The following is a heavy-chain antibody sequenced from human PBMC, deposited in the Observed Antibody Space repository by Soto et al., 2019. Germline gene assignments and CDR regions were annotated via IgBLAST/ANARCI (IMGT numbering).Heavy chain of an antibody. CDR2: ISGSGGST. Sequence: GSLKLSCAACGXTFSSYSMSWVRQAPGKGLEWVSSISGSGGSTYYADSVKGRFTISRDNSKNTLYRQMNILRAEDTAVYYCAKNQRAQPLFGFAPWGQGILCTVSS. V-gene: IGHV3-23*01. CDR1: GXTFSSYS. D-gene: IGHD3-10*02. J-gene: IGHJ5*02. CDR3: AKNQRAQPLFGFAP.